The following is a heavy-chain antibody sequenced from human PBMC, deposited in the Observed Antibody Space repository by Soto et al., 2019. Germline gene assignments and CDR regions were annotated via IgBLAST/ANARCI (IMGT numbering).Heavy chain of an antibody. J-gene: IGHJ3*02. CDR2: FDPEHHQI. V-gene: IGHV1-24*01. CDR3: ARRGYYDSSGYSPWAFDI. D-gene: IGHD3-22*01. Sequence: GASVKVSCKVSGYAHTELSICWVRQDPGKGLEWMGGFDPEHHQIVYPQKFQGRVSMTEDTSTNTAYMDLNSLSSEDTAVYYCARRGYYDSSGYSPWAFDIWCQGTMVT. CDR1: GYAHTELS.